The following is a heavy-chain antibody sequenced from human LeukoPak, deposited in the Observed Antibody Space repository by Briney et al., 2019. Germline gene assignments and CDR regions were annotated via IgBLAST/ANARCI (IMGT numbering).Heavy chain of an antibody. V-gene: IGHV1-69*04. D-gene: IGHD2-21*02. Sequence: ASVKVSCKASGGTFSSYAISWVRQAPGQGLEWMGRIIPILGIANYAQKFQGRVTITADKSTSTAYMELSSLRSEDTAVYYCAREYCGGDCYSPSLGYWGQGTLVTVSS. CDR2: IIPILGIA. J-gene: IGHJ4*02. CDR3: AREYCGGDCYSPSLGY. CDR1: GGTFSSYA.